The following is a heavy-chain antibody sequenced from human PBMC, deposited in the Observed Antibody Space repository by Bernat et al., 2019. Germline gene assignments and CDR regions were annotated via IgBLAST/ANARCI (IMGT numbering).Heavy chain of an antibody. Sequence: EGQLVESGGGLVQPGGALRLPCADSGFTFSRNAMSWVGRAAGKGLEWGSAISGTGGSTSYAESVNGRFTISTDNSKNTLYLQMNSLRAEDTAVYYCAKINDFWSGYYDVWGQGTLVTVSS. CDR2: ISGTGGST. CDR3: AKINDFWSGYYDV. CDR1: GFTFSRNA. V-gene: IGHV3-23*04. D-gene: IGHD3-3*01. J-gene: IGHJ4*02.